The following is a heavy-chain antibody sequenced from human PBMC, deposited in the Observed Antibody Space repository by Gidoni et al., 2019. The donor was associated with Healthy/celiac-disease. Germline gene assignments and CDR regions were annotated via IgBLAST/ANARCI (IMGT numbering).Heavy chain of an antibody. D-gene: IGHD2-2*01. CDR2: IKQDGSEK. V-gene: IGHV3-7*03. CDR1: GFTFSSYW. J-gene: IGHJ3*02. Sequence: EVQLVESGGGLVQPGGSLRLSCAASGFTFSSYWMSGVRQAPGKGLEWVANIKQDGSEKYYVDSVKGRFTISRDNAKNSLYLQMNSLRAEDTAVYYCASPAPFQMTYQLLLHDAFDIWGQGTMVTVSS. CDR3: ASPAPFQMTYQLLLHDAFDI.